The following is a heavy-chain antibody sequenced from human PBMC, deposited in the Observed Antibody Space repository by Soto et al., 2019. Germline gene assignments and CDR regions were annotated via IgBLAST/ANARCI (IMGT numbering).Heavy chain of an antibody. J-gene: IGHJ6*02. CDR3: ARTALRSLYYGMDV. D-gene: IGHD2-21*02. CDR1: GGSISTYY. V-gene: IGHV4-59*01. Sequence: QVQLQESGPGLVKPSETLSLTCTVSGGSISTYYWSWIRQPPGKGLEWIGNIDYTESTNYNPSLKSRVTMSLDTSKNPFSLRLRSVTAADTALYFCARTALRSLYYGMDVWGQGTTVTVSS. CDR2: IDYTEST.